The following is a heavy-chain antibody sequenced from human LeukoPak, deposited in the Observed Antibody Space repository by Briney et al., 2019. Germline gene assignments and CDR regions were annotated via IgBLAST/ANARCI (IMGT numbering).Heavy chain of an antibody. D-gene: IGHD6-13*01. V-gene: IGHV3-30*04. Sequence: GRSLRLSCAASGFTFSSYAMHWVRQAPGKGLEWVAVISYDGSNKYYADSVKGRFTISRDNSKNTLYLQMNSLRAEDTAVYYCAREKQQLVPYYYYYGMDVWGKGTTVTVSS. CDR2: ISYDGSNK. J-gene: IGHJ6*04. CDR1: GFTFSSYA. CDR3: AREKQQLVPYYYYYGMDV.